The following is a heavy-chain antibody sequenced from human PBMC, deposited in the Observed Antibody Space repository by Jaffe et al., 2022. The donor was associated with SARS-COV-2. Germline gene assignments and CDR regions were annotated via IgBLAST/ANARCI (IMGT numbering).Heavy chain of an antibody. CDR2: IELEGSEK. CDR3: ARDGVLWFGESLMDV. V-gene: IGHV3-7*01. Sequence: EVQLVESGGGLVQPGGSLRLSCAASGFTFGRYWMSWVRQAPGKGLEWVANIELEGSEKYYGDSVKGRFTISRDNAKNSLYLQMNSLRAEDTAVYYCARDGVLWFGESLMDVWGQGTTVTVSS. D-gene: IGHD3-10*01. J-gene: IGHJ6*02. CDR1: GFTFGRYW.